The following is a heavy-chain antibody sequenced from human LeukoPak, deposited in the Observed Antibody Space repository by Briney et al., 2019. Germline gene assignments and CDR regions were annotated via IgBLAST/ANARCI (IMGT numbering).Heavy chain of an antibody. CDR1: GYTFTGYY. J-gene: IGHJ4*02. Sequence: ASVKVSCKASGYTFTGYYMHWVRQAPGQGLEWMGRINPNSGGTNYAQKFQGRVTMTRDTSISTAYMELSRLRSDDTAVYYCARPIVRSSGYYYDPYYFDYWGQGTLVTVSS. D-gene: IGHD3-22*01. CDR3: ARPIVRSSGYYYDPYYFDY. CDR2: INPNSGGT. V-gene: IGHV1-2*06.